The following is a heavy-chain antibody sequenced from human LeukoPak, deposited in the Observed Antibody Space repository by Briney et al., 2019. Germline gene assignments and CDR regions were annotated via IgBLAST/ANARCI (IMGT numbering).Heavy chain of an antibody. CDR2: IYYSGST. D-gene: IGHD2-2*01. CDR3: ARKGPASYYYGMDV. CDR1: GGSISSYY. V-gene: IGHV4-59*01. Sequence: SETLSLTCTVSGGSISSYYWSWIRQPPGKGLEWIGYIYYSGSTNYNPSLKSRVTISVDTSKNQFSLKLSSVTAADTAVHYCARKGPASYYYGMDVWGQGTTVTVSS. J-gene: IGHJ6*02.